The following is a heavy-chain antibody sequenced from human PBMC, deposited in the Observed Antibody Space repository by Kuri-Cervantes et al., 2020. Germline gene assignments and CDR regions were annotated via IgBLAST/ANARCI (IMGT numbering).Heavy chain of an antibody. V-gene: IGHV4-38-2*02. Sequence: GSLRLSCAVSGYSISSGYYWGWTRQPPGKGLEWIGYIYYSGSTNYNPSLKSRVTISVDTSKNQFSLKLSSVTAADTAVYYCARDWSGYGDEMGYFDYWGQGTLVTVSS. CDR2: IYYSGST. CDR1: GYSISSGYY. D-gene: IGHD4-17*01. CDR3: ARDWSGYGDEMGYFDY. J-gene: IGHJ4*02.